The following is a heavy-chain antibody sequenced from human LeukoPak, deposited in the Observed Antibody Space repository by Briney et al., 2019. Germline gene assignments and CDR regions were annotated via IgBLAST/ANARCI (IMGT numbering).Heavy chain of an antibody. CDR1: GYTFTSYG. CDR2: ISAYNGNT. J-gene: IGHJ4*02. Sequence: ASVKVSCKASGYTFTSYGISWVRQAPGQGLEWMGWISAYNGNTSYAQKFQGRVTITRDTSASTAYMELSSLRSEDTAVYYCARGPRAAADDYWGQGTLVTVSS. V-gene: IGHV1-18*01. D-gene: IGHD6-13*01. CDR3: ARGPRAAADDY.